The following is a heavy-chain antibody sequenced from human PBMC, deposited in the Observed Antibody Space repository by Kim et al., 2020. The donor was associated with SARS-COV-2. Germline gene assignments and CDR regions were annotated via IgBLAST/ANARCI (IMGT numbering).Heavy chain of an antibody. CDR2: INKDGGIT. J-gene: IGHJ4*02. Sequence: GGSLRLSCAASRFNFYYWTMHLVRQSPGKGLEWVSLINKDGGITYYTDSVKGRFTISRDNARNSLYLQMNSLRTEDSGLYYCAKEGCNGDSCNHIDYWGQGTLVTVSS. CDR1: RFNFYYWT. D-gene: IGHD2-21*01. CDR3: AKEGCNGDSCNHIDY. V-gene: IGHV3-43*01.